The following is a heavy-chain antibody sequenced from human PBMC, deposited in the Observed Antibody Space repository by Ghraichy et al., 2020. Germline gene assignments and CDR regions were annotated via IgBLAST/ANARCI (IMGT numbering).Heavy chain of an antibody. V-gene: IGHV3-15*01. J-gene: IGHJ4*02. CDR1: GFTFSNAW. CDR2: IKSKTDGGTT. CDR3: TTEPYYYGSGEY. D-gene: IGHD3-10*01. Sequence: GGSLRLSCAASGFTFSNAWMSWVRQAPGKGLEWVGRIKSKTDGGTTDYAAPVKGRFTISRDDSKNTLYLQMNSLKTEDTAVYYCTTEPYYYGSGEYWGQGTLVTVSS.